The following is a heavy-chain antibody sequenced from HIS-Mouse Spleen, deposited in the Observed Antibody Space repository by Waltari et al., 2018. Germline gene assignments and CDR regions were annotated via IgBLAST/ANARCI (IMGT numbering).Heavy chain of an antibody. CDR3: ARVYYDFWSGYYY. J-gene: IGHJ4*02. CDR2: INPNSGNT. CDR1: GYTFTSNH. D-gene: IGHD3-3*01. Sequence: QVQLVQSGAEVKKPGASVKVSCKASGYTFTSNHINWVRRATGQGLEWKGWINPNSGNTGYAQKFKGRVTMTRNTSISTAYMELSSLRSEDTAVYYCARVYYDFWSGYYYWGQGTLVTVSS. V-gene: IGHV1-8*01.